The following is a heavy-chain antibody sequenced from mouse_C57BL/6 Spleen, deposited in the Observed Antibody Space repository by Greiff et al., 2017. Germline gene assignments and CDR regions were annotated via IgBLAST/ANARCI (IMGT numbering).Heavy chain of an antibody. CDR2: IDPSDSET. CDR3: ARGAVVAPYWYFDV. V-gene: IGHV1-52*01. D-gene: IGHD1-1*01. J-gene: IGHJ1*03. Sequence: QVQLQQSGAELVRPGSSVKLSCKASGYTFTSYWMHWVKQRPIQGLEWIGNIDPSDSETPYNQQFKDKATLTVDKSSSTAYMKLSSLTSEDSAVYYCARGAVVAPYWYFDVWGTGTTVTVSS. CDR1: GYTFTSYW.